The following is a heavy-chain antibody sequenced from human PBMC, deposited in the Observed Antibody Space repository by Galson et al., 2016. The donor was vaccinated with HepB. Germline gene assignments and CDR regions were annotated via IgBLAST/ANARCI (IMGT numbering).Heavy chain of an antibody. CDR3: ATTRLLDN. CDR2: IYSSRTIT. CDR1: GFTFSDYY. J-gene: IGHJ4*02. V-gene: IGHV3-11*01. Sequence: SLRLSCAASGFTFSDYYMSWVRQPPGKGLEYIAYIYSSRTITYYADSVKGRFTISRDNAKSSLYLQMSGLRPNDTAVYYCATTRLLDNWGQGILVTVSS.